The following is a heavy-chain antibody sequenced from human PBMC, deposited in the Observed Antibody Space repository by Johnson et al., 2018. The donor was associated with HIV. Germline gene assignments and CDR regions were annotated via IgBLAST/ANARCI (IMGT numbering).Heavy chain of an antibody. J-gene: IGHJ3*02. D-gene: IGHD6-13*01. CDR3: ARECSSTRWTYGFDI. CDR1: GFTFSSYG. Sequence: QVQLVESGGGVVQPGRSLRLSCAASGFTFSSYGMHWVRQAPGKGLEWVAVISYDGTNKYYADSVQGRFTISRDDSKDTLYLQMNSLRAEDTAVYYCARECSSTRWTYGFDIWGQGTMVTVSS. V-gene: IGHV3-30*03. CDR2: ISYDGTNK.